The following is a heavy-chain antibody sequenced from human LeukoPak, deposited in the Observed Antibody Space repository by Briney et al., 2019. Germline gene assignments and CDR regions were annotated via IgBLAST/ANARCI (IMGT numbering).Heavy chain of an antibody. Sequence: SGALSLTSTVSGGSISSYYWSWIRQPPGKGREWSGYIYYSGSTNYNPSLKSRVTISVDTSKNQFSLKLSSVTAADTAVYYCARGGRELLLFGLDYWGQGTLVTVSS. D-gene: IGHD1-26*01. V-gene: IGHV4-59*01. J-gene: IGHJ4*02. CDR2: IYYSGST. CDR1: GGSISSYY. CDR3: ARGGRELLLFGLDY.